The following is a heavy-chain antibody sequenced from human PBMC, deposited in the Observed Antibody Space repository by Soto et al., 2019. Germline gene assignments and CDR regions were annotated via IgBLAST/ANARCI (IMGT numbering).Heavy chain of an antibody. V-gene: IGHV3-30*18. J-gene: IGHJ5*02. CDR3: AKAPGGIAAPWFDP. Sequence: GGSLRLSCAASGFTFSSYGMHWVRQAPGKGLEWVAVISYDGSNKYYADSVKGRFTISRDNSKNTLYLQMNSLRAEDTAVYYCAKAPGGIAAPWFDPWGQGTLVTVSS. CDR2: ISYDGSNK. CDR1: GFTFSSYG. D-gene: IGHD6-13*01.